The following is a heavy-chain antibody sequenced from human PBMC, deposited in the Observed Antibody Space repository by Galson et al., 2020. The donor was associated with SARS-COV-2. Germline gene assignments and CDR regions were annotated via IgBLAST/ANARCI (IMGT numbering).Heavy chain of an antibody. J-gene: IGHJ5*02. V-gene: IGHV4-31*03. CDR2: IYYSGST. CDR3: ARAVRGVIIKGFDWFDP. Sequence: SETLSLTCTVSGGSISSGGYYWSWIRQHPGKGLEWIGYIYYSGSTYYNPSLMSRVTISVDTSKNQFSLKLSSVTAADTAVYYCARAVRGVIIKGFDWFDPWGQGTLVTVSS. D-gene: IGHD3-10*01. CDR1: GGSISSGGYY.